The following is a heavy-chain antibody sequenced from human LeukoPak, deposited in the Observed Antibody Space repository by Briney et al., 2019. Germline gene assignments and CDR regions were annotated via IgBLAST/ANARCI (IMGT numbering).Heavy chain of an antibody. CDR1: GGSISSYY. V-gene: IGHV4-59*01. D-gene: IGHD6-13*01. Sequence: PSETLSLTCTVSGGSISSYYWSWIRQPPGKGLEWIGYIYYSGSTNYNPSLKSRVTISVDTSKNQFSLKLSSVTAADTAVYYCARVVPKEDSSWYPQYYFDYWGQGTLVTVSS. CDR3: ARVVPKEDSSWYPQYYFDY. CDR2: IYYSGST. J-gene: IGHJ4*02.